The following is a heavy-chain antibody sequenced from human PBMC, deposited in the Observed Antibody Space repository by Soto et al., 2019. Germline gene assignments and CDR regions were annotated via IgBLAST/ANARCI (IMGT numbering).Heavy chain of an antibody. Sequence: ASVKVSCTASGYTLTSYGISWVRQAPGQGLEWMGWINPNSGSTNYAQNFQGRVTLTRDPSISTACMELNKLPPADTAVYYCARAAYGGNPETFWGQGTLVTVSS. J-gene: IGHJ4*02. CDR2: INPNSGST. CDR1: GYTLTSYG. D-gene: IGHD2-21*01. CDR3: ARAAYGGNPETF. V-gene: IGHV1-2*02.